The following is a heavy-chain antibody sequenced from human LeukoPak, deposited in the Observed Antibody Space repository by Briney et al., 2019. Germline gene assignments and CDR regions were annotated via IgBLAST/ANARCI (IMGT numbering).Heavy chain of an antibody. CDR3: ARGTMVRGAHDY. D-gene: IGHD3-10*01. V-gene: IGHV1-2*02. CDR2: INPSSGGT. Sequence: ASVKVSRKASGYTFTGYYMHWVRQAPGQGLEWMGWINPSSGGTNYAQKLQGRVTMTTDTSTSTAYMELRSLRSDDTAVYYCARGTMVRGAHDYWGQGTLVTVSS. J-gene: IGHJ4*02. CDR1: GYTFTGYY.